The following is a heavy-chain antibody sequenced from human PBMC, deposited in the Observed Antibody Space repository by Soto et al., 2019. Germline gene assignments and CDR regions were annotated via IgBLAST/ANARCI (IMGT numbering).Heavy chain of an antibody. Sequence: QVQLVESGGGVVQPGRSLRLSCAASGFTFGSYGMHWVRQAPGKGLEWVAVISYDGSNKYYADSVKGRFTISRDNSKNTMYLQMNSLRAEDTAVYYCAKGPAIVFVPAAMNYYYGMDVWGQGTTVTASS. D-gene: IGHD2-2*01. CDR2: ISYDGSNK. V-gene: IGHV3-30*18. CDR3: AKGPAIVFVPAAMNYYYGMDV. CDR1: GFTFGSYG. J-gene: IGHJ6*02.